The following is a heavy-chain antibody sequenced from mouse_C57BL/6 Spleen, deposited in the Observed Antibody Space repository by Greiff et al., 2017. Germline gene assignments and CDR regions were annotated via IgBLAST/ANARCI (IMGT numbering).Heavy chain of an antibody. V-gene: IGHV5-4*03. Sequence: EVKLQESGGGLVKPGGSLKLSCAASGFTFSSYAMSWVRQTPEKRLEWVATISDGGSYTYYPDNVKGRFTISRDNAKNNLYLQMSHLTSEDTAMYYCARKGDGYYWYFDVWGTGTTVTVSS. CDR3: ARKGDGYYWYFDV. CDR2: ISDGGSYT. CDR1: GFTFSSYA. J-gene: IGHJ1*03. D-gene: IGHD2-3*01.